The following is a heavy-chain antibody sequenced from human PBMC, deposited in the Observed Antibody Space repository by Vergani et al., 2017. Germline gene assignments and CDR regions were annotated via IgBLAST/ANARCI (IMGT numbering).Heavy chain of an antibody. J-gene: IGHJ4*02. CDR1: GFTFSDYS. CDR3: ARDLSYCSGGSCYSDPLFEY. Sequence: QVQLVESGGGLVKPGGSLRLSCAASGFTFSDYSMSWIRQAPGKGLEWVSYISSSGSTIYYADSVKGRFTISRDNAKNSLYLQMNSLRAEDTAVYYCARDLSYCSGGSCYSDPLFEYWGQGTLVTVSS. V-gene: IGHV3-11*01. D-gene: IGHD2-15*01. CDR2: ISSSGSTI.